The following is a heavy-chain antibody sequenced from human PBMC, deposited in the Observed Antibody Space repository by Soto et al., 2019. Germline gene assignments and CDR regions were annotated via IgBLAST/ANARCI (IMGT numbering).Heavy chain of an antibody. V-gene: IGHV5-51*01. D-gene: IGHD4-17*01. CDR3: LLSYGDSYYYYYGMDV. J-gene: IGHJ6*02. Sequence: GESLKISCVGSGFSFSRYTVGWVRQVPGKGLEWMGVIHPGDSDTIYSPSFQGQVTISADKSISTAYLQWCCLKASDSAMYYCLLSYGDSYYYYYGMDVWGQGTTVTVSS. CDR2: IHPGDSDT. CDR1: GFSFSRYT.